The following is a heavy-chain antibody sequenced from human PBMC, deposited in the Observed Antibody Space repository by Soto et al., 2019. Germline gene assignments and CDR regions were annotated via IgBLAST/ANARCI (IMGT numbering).Heavy chain of an antibody. J-gene: IGHJ6*02. CDR2: ISYDGSNK. V-gene: IGHV3-30*18. D-gene: IGHD4-4*01. CDR1: GFTFSSYG. CDR3: AKDLDSYSNYYYYYGIDV. Sequence: QVQLVESGGGVVPPGRSLSLSCAASGFTFSSYGMHCVRQAPGKGLEGVAVISYDGSNKYYADSVKGRFTISRDNSKNTLYLQMNSLRSEDTAVYYCAKDLDSYSNYYYYYGIDVWGQGNTVTVSS.